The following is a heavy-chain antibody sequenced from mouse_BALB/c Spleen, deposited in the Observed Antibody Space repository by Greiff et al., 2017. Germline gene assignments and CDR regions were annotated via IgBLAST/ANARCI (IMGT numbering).Heavy chain of an antibody. CDR3: AICYGSSYDYAMDY. Sequence: VKLMESGPGLVAPSQSLSITCTVSGFSLTGYGVNWVRQPPGKGLEWLGMIWGDGSTDYNSALKSRLSISKDNSKSQVFLKMNSLQTDDTARYYCAICYGSSYDYAMDYWGQGTSVTVSS. J-gene: IGHJ4*01. CDR1: GFSLTGYG. CDR2: IWGDGST. V-gene: IGHV2-6-7*01. D-gene: IGHD1-1*01.